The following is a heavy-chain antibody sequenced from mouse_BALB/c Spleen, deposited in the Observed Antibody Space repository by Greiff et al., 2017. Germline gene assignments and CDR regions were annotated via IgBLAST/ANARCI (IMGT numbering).Heavy chain of an antibody. Sequence: QVQLKESGPGLVAPSQSLSITCTVSGFSLTSYGVHWVRQPPGKGLEWLGVIWAGGSTNYNSALMSRLSISKDNSKSQVFLKMNSLQTDDTAMYYCARDPTTFAYWGQGTLVTVSA. J-gene: IGHJ3*01. CDR1: GFSLTSYG. V-gene: IGHV2-9*02. D-gene: IGHD2-12*01. CDR2: IWAGGST. CDR3: ARDPTTFAY.